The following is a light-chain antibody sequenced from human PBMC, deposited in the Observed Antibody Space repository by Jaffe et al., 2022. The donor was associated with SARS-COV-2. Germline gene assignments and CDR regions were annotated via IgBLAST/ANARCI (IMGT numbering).Light chain of an antibody. CDR1: SSNIGSNT. Sequence: QSVMTQSPSASGTPGQRVTISCSGSSSNIGSNTVNWYQQLPGTAPRLLIYSNKERPSGVPDRFSGSKSGTSASLAISGLQSEDEADYYCAAWDDSLNGWVFGGGTKLTVL. V-gene: IGLV1-44*01. CDR2: SNK. CDR3: AAWDDSLNGWV. J-gene: IGLJ3*02.